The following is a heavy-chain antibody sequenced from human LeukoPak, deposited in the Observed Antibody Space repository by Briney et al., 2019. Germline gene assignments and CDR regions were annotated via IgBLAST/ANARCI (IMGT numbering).Heavy chain of an antibody. J-gene: IGHJ3*02. CDR2: VNHSGST. CDR3: ARSGIAAAGRFGAFDI. V-gene: IGHV4-34*01. Sequence: SETLSLTCAVYGGSFSGYYWSWIRQPPGKGLEWIGEVNHSGSTNYNPSLKSRVTISVDTSKNQFSLKLSSVTAADTAVYYCARSGIAAAGRFGAFDIWGQGTMVTVSS. D-gene: IGHD6-13*01. CDR1: GGSFSGYY.